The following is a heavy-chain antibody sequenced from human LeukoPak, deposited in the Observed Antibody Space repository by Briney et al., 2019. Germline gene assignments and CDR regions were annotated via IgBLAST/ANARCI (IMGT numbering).Heavy chain of an antibody. Sequence: GGSLRLSCAASGFTFSSYGMSWVRQAPGKGLEWVSAISGSGGSTYYADSVKGRFTISRDNSKNTLYLQMNSLRAEDTAVYYCAKVGGYSYGYFDYWGRGTLVTVSS. J-gene: IGHJ4*02. CDR2: ISGSGGST. D-gene: IGHD5-18*01. V-gene: IGHV3-23*01. CDR1: GFTFSSYG. CDR3: AKVGGYSYGYFDY.